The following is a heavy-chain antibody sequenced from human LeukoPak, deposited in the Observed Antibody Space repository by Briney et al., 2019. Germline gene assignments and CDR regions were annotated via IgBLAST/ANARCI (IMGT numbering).Heavy chain of an antibody. V-gene: IGHV3-49*04. J-gene: IGHJ4*02. Sequence: GGSLRLSCAASGFTFSSYWMSWVRQAPGKGLEWVGFIRSKPHGGTTEHAAPVKGRFNISRDDSKSVAYLQMNSLKTEDTAVYYCTRVGNSGWYSSNYWGQGTLVTVSS. CDR2: IRSKPHGGTT. D-gene: IGHD6-19*01. CDR1: GFTFSSYW. CDR3: TRVGNSGWYSSNY.